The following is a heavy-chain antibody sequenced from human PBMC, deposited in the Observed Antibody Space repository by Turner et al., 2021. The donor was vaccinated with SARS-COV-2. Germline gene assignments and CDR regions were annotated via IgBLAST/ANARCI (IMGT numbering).Heavy chain of an antibody. D-gene: IGHD6-19*01. CDR3: ASPGGNSGWFYAYDI. CDR2: IYYSGST. J-gene: IGHJ3*02. Sequence: LHLQESHPGLVKRSETLSLTWSVSGGSISTSSYYWGWIRQPPGKGLEWIGYIYYSGSTYYNPSLKSRVTISVDTSKNQFSLKLNSVTAADTAVYYCASPGGNSGWFYAYDIWGQGTMVTVSS. V-gene: IGHV4-39*01. CDR1: GGSISTSSYY.